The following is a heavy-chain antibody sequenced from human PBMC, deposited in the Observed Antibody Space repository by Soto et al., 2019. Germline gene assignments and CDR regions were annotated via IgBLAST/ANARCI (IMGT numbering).Heavy chain of an antibody. CDR2: ISGSGGST. CDR1: GFTFSSYA. V-gene: IGHV3-23*01. CDR3: AKDQSWGYSYGYGKFDY. Sequence: QPGGSLRLSCAASGFTFSSYAMSWVRQAPGKGLEWVSAISGSGGSTYYADSVKGRFTISRDNSKNTLYLQMNSLRAEDTAVYYCAKDQSWGYSYGYGKFDYWGQGTLVTVSS. D-gene: IGHD5-18*01. J-gene: IGHJ4*02.